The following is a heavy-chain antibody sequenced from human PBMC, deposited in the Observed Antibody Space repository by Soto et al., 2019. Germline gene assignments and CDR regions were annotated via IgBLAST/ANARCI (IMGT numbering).Heavy chain of an antibody. J-gene: IGHJ5*02. V-gene: IGHV4-39*01. CDR2: IYYSGST. Sequence: SETLSLTCTVSGGSISSSSYYWGWIRQPPGKGLEWIGSIYYSGSTYYNPSLKSRVTISVDTSKNQFSLKLSSVTAADTAVYYCARLSDIVVVVAALGGWFDPWGQGTLVTVSS. D-gene: IGHD2-15*01. CDR3: ARLSDIVVVVAALGGWFDP. CDR1: GGSISSSSYY.